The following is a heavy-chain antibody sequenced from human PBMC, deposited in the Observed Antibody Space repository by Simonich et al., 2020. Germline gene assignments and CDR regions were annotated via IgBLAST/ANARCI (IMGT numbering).Heavy chain of an antibody. CDR3: ARHRLVDGTTGTTGVDYYYGMDV. CDR2: INHSGST. CDR1: GGSFSGYY. J-gene: IGHJ6*02. V-gene: IGHV4-34*01. Sequence: QVQLQQWGAGLLKPSETLSLTCAVYGGSFSGYYWSWIRQPPGKGLEWSGEINHSGSTNYTPSLKSRVTISGDTSKNQFSLKLSSVTAADTAVYYCARHRLVDGTTGTTGVDYYYGMDVWGQGTTVTVSS. D-gene: IGHD1-1*01.